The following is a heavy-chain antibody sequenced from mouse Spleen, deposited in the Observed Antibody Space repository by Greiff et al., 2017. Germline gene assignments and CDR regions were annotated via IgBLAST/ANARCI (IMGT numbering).Heavy chain of an antibody. V-gene: IGHV2-9*02. J-gene: IGHJ2*01. CDR2: IWAGGST. Sequence: VKLMESGPGLVAPSQSLSITCTVSGFSLTSYAVHWVRQPPGKGLDWLGVIWAGGSTNYNSALMSRLSISKDNSKSQVFLKMNSLQTDDTAMYYCARGPSYYGSSPYYFDYWGQGTTLTVSS. D-gene: IGHD1-1*01. CDR3: ARGPSYYGSSPYYFDY. CDR1: GFSLTSYA.